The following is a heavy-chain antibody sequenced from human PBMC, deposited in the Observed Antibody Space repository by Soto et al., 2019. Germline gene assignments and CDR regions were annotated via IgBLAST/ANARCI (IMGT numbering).Heavy chain of an antibody. CDR2: ISYDGSNK. D-gene: IGHD3-22*01. CDR1: GFSFSSYG. V-gene: IGHV3-30*18. J-gene: IGHJ4*02. CDR3: AKDLRYYDSSGYPGY. Sequence: GSLRLSCAASGFSFSSYGMHWVRQAPGKGLEWVAVISYDGSNKYYADSVKGRFTISRDNSKNTLYLQMNSLRAEDTAVYYCAKDLRYYDSSGYPGYWGQGTLVTVSS.